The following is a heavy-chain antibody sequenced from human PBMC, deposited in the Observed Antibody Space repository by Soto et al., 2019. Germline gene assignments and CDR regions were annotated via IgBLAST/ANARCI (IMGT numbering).Heavy chain of an antibody. CDR1: GGSISSSSYY. CDR3: ARDSYDILTGYYPGHFDY. Sequence: SETLSLTCTVSGGSISSSSYYWGWIRQPPGKGLEWIGYIYHSGSTYYNPSLKSRVTISVDRSKNQFSLKLSSVTAADTAVYYCARDSYDILTGYYPGHFDYWGQGTLVTVSS. V-gene: IGHV4-39*07. J-gene: IGHJ4*02. CDR2: IYHSGST. D-gene: IGHD3-9*01.